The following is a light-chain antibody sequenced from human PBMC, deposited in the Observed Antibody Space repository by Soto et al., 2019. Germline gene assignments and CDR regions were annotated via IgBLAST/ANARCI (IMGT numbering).Light chain of an antibody. V-gene: IGKV1-5*01. CDR2: DAS. CDR3: QQYNPYSPRT. CDR1: QSISSW. J-gene: IGKJ1*01. Sequence: DIQMTQSPSTLSASVGDRVIITCRASQSISSWLAWYQQKPGKAPNLLISDASSLQSGVPSRFSGSGSGTKFTLAISSLQPDDFATYYCQQYNPYSPRTYGQGTKVEIK.